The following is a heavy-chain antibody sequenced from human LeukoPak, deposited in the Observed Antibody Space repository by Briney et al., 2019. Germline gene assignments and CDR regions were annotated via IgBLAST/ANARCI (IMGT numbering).Heavy chain of an antibody. J-gene: IGHJ5*02. D-gene: IGHD3-10*01. CDR1: GFTLSSYA. Sequence: GGSLRLSCAASGFTLSSYAMSWVRQAPGKGLEWVSSISASGGSTNYADSVKGRFTISRDNSKNTVYLQMNSLRAEDTAVYYCAKVMKGSERLTMVRGVIITRWFDPWGQGTLATVSS. CDR3: AKVMKGSERLTMVRGVIITRWFDP. CDR2: ISASGGST. V-gene: IGHV3-23*01.